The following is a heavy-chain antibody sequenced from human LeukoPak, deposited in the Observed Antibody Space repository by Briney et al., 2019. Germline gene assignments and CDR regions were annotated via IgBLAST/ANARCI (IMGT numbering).Heavy chain of an antibody. Sequence: GASVKVSCKASGYTFTSYDINWVRQATGQGLEWMGRIIPILGIANYAQKFQGRVTITADKSTSTAYMELSSLRSEDTAVYYCARSDYYDSSGSYVFDYWGQGTLVTVSS. D-gene: IGHD3-22*01. J-gene: IGHJ4*02. V-gene: IGHV1-69*04. CDR2: IIPILGIA. CDR1: GYTFTSYD. CDR3: ARSDYYDSSGSYVFDY.